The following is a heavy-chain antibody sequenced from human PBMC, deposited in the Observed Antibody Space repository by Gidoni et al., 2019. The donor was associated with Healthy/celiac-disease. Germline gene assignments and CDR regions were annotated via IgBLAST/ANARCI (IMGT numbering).Heavy chain of an antibody. CDR2: IYYSGST. CDR1: GGSISSSSYY. CDR3: ARFDATKFDY. D-gene: IGHD3-9*01. Sequence: QLQLQESGPGLLKPSETLSLTCTASGGSISSSSYYWGWIRQPPGKGLEWIGSIYYSGSTDYNPSLKSRVTISVDTSKNQFSLKLSSVTAADTAVYYCARFDATKFDYWGQGTLVTVSS. V-gene: IGHV4-39*01. J-gene: IGHJ4*02.